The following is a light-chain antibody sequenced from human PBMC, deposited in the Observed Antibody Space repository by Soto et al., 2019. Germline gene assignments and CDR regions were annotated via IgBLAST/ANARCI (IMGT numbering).Light chain of an antibody. Sequence: EIVMTQSPATLSVSPGERATLSCRASQSVNSNLAWYQQKPGQAPRLLIYSASTRATGIPGRFSGSGSGTEFTLTISSLQSEDFAIYYCQHFNAWPLTFGGGTKGEIK. CDR1: QSVNSN. J-gene: IGKJ4*01. V-gene: IGKV3-15*01. CDR2: SAS. CDR3: QHFNAWPLT.